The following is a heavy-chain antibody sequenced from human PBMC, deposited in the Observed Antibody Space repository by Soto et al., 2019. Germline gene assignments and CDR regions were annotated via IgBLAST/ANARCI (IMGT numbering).Heavy chain of an antibody. D-gene: IGHD5-12*01. CDR3: ARDGLEMATIIPFDY. CDR1: GYTFTSYG. Sequence: EASVKVSCKASGYTFTSYGISWVRQAPGQGLEWMGWISAYNGNTNYAQKLQGRVTMTTDTSTSTAYMELRSLRSDDTAVYYCARDGLEMATIIPFDYWGQGTLVTVSS. J-gene: IGHJ4*02. V-gene: IGHV1-18*01. CDR2: ISAYNGNT.